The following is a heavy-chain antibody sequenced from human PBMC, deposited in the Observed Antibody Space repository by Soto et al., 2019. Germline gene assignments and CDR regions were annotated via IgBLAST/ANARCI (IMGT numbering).Heavy chain of an antibody. D-gene: IGHD2-2*01. CDR1: GGSFSGYY. CDR2: INHSGST. Sequence: PSETLSLTCAVYGGSFSGYYWSWIRQPPGKGLEWIGEINHSGSTNYNPSLKSRVTISVDTSKNQFSLKLSSVTAADTAVYYCARGGIGVPAAIWLWWGQGTLVTVSS. V-gene: IGHV4-34*01. CDR3: ARGGIGVPAAIWLW. J-gene: IGHJ4*02.